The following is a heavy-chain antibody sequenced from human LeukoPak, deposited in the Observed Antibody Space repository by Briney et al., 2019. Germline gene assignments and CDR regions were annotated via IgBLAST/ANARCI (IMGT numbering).Heavy chain of an antibody. D-gene: IGHD3-10*01. CDR3: VRDLYYYGSGSYYGAFDI. J-gene: IGHJ3*02. V-gene: IGHV4-30-2*01. CDR2: IYQSGNT. Sequence: SSETLSLTCAVSGGSISSGGYSWSWIRQPPGKGLEWIGYIYQSGNTYYNPSLKSRVTISVDRSKNQFSLKLSSVTAADTAVYYCVRDLYYYGSGSYYGAFDIWGQGTMVTVSS. CDR1: GGSISSGGYS.